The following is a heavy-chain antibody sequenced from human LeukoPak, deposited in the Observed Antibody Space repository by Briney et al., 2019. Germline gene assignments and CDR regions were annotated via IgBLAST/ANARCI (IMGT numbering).Heavy chain of an antibody. D-gene: IGHD3-10*01. J-gene: IGHJ4*02. Sequence: ASVKVSCKASGYTFASYYMHWVRQAPGQGLEWMGIINPSGGSTSYAQKFQGRVTMTRDTSTSTVYMELSSLRSDDTAVYYCARTYYYGSGSYWGDYWGQGTLVTVSS. CDR3: ARTYYYGSGSYWGDY. CDR1: GYTFASYY. CDR2: INPSGGST. V-gene: IGHV1-46*01.